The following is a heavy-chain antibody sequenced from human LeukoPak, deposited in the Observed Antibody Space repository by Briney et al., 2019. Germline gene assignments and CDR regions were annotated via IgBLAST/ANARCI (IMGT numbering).Heavy chain of an antibody. J-gene: IGHJ4*02. CDR1: GGSFSNYY. CDR3: ARDEVGAKVY. CDR2: IYYSGST. V-gene: IGHV4-59*01. D-gene: IGHD1-26*01. Sequence: SETLSLTCAVYGGSFSNYYWSWIRQPPGKGLEWIGYIYYSGSTNYNPSLQSRVTISVDTSKNQFSLKLRSVTAADTAVYYCARDEVGAKVYWGQGILVTVSS.